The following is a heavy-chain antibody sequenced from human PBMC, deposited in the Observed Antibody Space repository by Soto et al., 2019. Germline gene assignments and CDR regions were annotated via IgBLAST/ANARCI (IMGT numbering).Heavy chain of an antibody. V-gene: IGHV3-23*01. Sequence: GGSLRLSCAASVFTFSSYAMIWVRQAPGKGLEWVSAISGSGGSTYYADSVKGRFTISRDNSKNTLYLQMNSLRAEDTAVYYCATVLRYFDWLSYFDYWGQGTLVTVSS. J-gene: IGHJ4*02. CDR3: ATVLRYFDWLSYFDY. CDR1: VFTFSSYA. CDR2: ISGSGGST. D-gene: IGHD3-9*01.